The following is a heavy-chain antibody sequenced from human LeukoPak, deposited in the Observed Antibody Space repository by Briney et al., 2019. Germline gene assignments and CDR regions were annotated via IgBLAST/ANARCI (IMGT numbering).Heavy chain of an antibody. CDR2: SSSGSTI. CDR3: ARGGYYDILTRVFDY. Sequence: GGSLRLSCAASGFTFSSYEMNWVRQAPGKGLEWVSYSSSGSTIYYADSVKGRFTISRDNAKNSLYLQMNSPRAEDTAVYYCARGGYYDILTRVFDYWGQGTLVTVSS. D-gene: IGHD3-9*01. V-gene: IGHV3-48*03. J-gene: IGHJ4*02. CDR1: GFTFSSYE.